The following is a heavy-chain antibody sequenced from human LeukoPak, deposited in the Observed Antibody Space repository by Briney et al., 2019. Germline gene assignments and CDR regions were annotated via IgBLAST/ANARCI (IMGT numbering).Heavy chain of an antibody. Sequence: SVKVSCKASVFTFTSSAMQWVRQARGQRLEWIGWIVVGSGNTNYAQKFQERVTITRDMSTSTAYMELSSLRSEDTAVYYCAAADETGYGSFYYYYGMDVWGQGTTVTVSS. D-gene: IGHD3-9*01. V-gene: IGHV1-58*02. CDR1: VFTFTSSA. CDR2: IVVGSGNT. J-gene: IGHJ6*02. CDR3: AAADETGYGSFYYYYGMDV.